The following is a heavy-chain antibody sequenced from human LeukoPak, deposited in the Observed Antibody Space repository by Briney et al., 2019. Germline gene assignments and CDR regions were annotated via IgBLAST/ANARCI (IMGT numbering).Heavy chain of an antibody. CDR2: IYYSGST. Sequence: PSETLSLTCTVSGGSISSYYWSWIRQPPGKGLEWIGYIYYSGSTNYNPSLKSRVTISVDTSKNQFSLKLSSVTAADTAVYSCARVPLNWGEYTSDWYFDLWGRGTLVTVSS. CDR1: GGSISSYY. J-gene: IGHJ2*01. V-gene: IGHV4-59*01. CDR3: ARVPLNWGEYTSDWYFDL. D-gene: IGHD7-27*01.